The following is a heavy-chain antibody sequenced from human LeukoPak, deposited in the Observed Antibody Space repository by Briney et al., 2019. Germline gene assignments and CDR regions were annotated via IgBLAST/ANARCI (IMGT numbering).Heavy chain of an antibody. CDR3: ARKGAQGYFDWLFPLNYFDC. D-gene: IGHD3-9*01. J-gene: IGHJ4*02. V-gene: IGHV1-18*01. CDR2: ISAYNGNT. Sequence: ASVKVSCKASGYTFTSYGISWVRQAPGQGLEWMGWISAYNGNTNYAQKLQGRVTMTTDTSTSTAYMELRSLRSDDTAVYYCARKGAQGYFDWLFPLNYFDCWGQGTLVTVSS. CDR1: GYTFTSYG.